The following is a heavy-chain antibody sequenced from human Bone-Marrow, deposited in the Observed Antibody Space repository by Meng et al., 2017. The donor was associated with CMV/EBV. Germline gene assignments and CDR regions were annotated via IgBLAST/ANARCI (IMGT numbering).Heavy chain of an antibody. J-gene: IGHJ5*02. V-gene: IGHV4-59*12. CDR1: GGSMNTYY. CDR3: AIPRGIAARPWNWFDP. D-gene: IGHD6-6*01. Sequence: GSLRLSCTVSGGSMNTYYWSWIRQSPGKGLQWIGYIYYSGNTNYNPSLRSRVTISVDTSKNQFSLKLSSVTAADTAVYYCAIPRGIAARPWNWFDPWGQGTLVTVSS. CDR2: IYYSGNT.